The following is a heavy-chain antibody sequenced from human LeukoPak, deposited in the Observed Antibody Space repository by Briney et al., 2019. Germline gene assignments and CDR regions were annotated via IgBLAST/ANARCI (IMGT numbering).Heavy chain of an antibody. V-gene: IGHV3-30*03. CDR2: ISYDGSNK. Sequence: PGGSLRLSCAASGFTFSSYGMHWVRQAPGKGLEWGAVISYDGSNKYYADSVKGRFTISRDNSKNTLYLQMNSLRAEDTAVYYCARGGFGELLTLGFDYWGQGTLVTASS. D-gene: IGHD3-10*01. CDR3: ARGGFGELLTLGFDY. CDR1: GFTFSSYG. J-gene: IGHJ4*02.